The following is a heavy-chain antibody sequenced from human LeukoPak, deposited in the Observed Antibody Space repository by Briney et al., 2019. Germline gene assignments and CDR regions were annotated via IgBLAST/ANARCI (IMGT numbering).Heavy chain of an antibody. CDR3: ARGDRAVAARPLNAFDI. J-gene: IGHJ3*02. CDR2: ISAYNGNT. D-gene: IGHD6-6*01. V-gene: IGHV1-18*01. Sequence: GASVKVSCKASGYTFTSYGISWVRQAPGQGLEWMGWISAYNGNTNYAQKLQGRVTMTTDTSTSTAYMELRSLRSDDTAVYYCARGDRAVAARPLNAFDIWGQGTMVTVSS. CDR1: GYTFTSYG.